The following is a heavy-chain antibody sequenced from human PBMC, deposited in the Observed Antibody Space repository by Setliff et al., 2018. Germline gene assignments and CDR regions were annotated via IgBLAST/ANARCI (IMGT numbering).Heavy chain of an antibody. V-gene: IGHV4-39*01. CDR1: GGSISTKNYY. Sequence: LSLTCTVSGGSISTKNYYWGWIRQPPGKGLEWIGSIYYSGSTYYSPSLKSRVTMSVDTSKNQFSLKLSSVTAADTAVYYCASGGGWIQLFDYWGLGTQVTVSS. CDR3: ASGGGWIQLFDY. D-gene: IGHD5-18*01. J-gene: IGHJ4*02. CDR2: IYYSGST.